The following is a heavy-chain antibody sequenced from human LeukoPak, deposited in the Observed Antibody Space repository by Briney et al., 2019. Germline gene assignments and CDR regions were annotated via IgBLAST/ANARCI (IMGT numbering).Heavy chain of an antibody. J-gene: IGHJ5*02. CDR3: ARGNWHCSSISCYGSNWFDP. CDR1: GGSFSGYY. CDR2: INHSGST. V-gene: IGHV4-34*01. Sequence: PSETLSLTCAVYGGSFSGYYWSWIRQPPGKGLEWIGEINHSGSTNYNPSLKSRVTISVDTSKNQFSLKLSSVTAADTAVYYCARGNWHCSSISCYGSNWFDPWGQGTLVTVSS. D-gene: IGHD2-2*01.